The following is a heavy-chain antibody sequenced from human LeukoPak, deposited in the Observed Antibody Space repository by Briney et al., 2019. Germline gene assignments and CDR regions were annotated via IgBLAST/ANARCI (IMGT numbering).Heavy chain of an antibody. V-gene: IGHV4-61*10. CDR3: ARGVTDFWSGYYRRGWFDP. J-gene: IGHJ5*02. CDR1: GASISSGTSY. Sequence: SETLSLTCTVSGASISSGTSYWSWIRQLAGKGLEWIGYIYYSGSTNYNPSLKSRVTISVDTSKNQFSLKLSSVTAADTAVYYCARGVTDFWSGYYRRGWFDPWGQGTLVTVSS. CDR2: IYYSGST. D-gene: IGHD3-3*01.